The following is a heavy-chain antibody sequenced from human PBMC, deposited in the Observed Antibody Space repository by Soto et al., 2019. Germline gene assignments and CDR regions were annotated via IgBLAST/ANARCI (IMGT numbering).Heavy chain of an antibody. V-gene: IGHV4-4*07. D-gene: IGHD5-18*01. Sequence: SETLSLTCIVSGGSISGYYWSWIRQLAGKELEWIGRIYSDGTTNYNPSLKGRGTMSVDTSKKQISLKLTSVTAADTAMYYCARDRGYRSGSFGSWGQGVLVTSPQ. CDR1: GGSISGYY. CDR3: ARDRGYRSGSFGS. J-gene: IGHJ5*02. CDR2: IYSDGTT.